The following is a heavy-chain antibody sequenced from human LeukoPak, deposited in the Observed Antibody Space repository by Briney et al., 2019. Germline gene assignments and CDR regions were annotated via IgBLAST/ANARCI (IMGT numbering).Heavy chain of an antibody. J-gene: IGHJ4*02. CDR1: GGSFSGYY. Sequence: SETLSFTCAVHGGSFSGYYWSWIRQPPGKGLEWIGEINHSGSTNYNPSLKSRVTISVDTSKNQFSLKLSSVTTADTAVYYCAREDDGCWGQGTLVTVSS. CDR2: INHSGST. D-gene: IGHD5-24*01. CDR3: AREDDGC. V-gene: IGHV4-34*01.